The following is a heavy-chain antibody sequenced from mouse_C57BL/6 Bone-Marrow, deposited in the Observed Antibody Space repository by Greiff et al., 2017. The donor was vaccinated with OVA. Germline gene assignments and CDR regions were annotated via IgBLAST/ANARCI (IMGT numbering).Heavy chain of an antibody. CDR2: ISSGGSYT. D-gene: IGHD4-1*01. CDR1: GFTFSSYG. Sequence: EVNVVESGGDLVKPGGSLKLSCAASGFTFSSYGMSWVRQTPDKRLEWVATISSGGSYTYYPDSVKGRFTISRDNAKNTLYLQMSSLKSEDTAMYYCARHTNWVFSDYWGQGTTLTVSS. J-gene: IGHJ2*01. CDR3: ARHTNWVFSDY. V-gene: IGHV5-6*01.